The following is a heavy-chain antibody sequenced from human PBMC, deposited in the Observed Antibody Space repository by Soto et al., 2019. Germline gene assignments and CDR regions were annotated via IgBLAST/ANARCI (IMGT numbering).Heavy chain of an antibody. J-gene: IGHJ4*02. CDR2: FYTGGST. D-gene: IGHD3-3*01. V-gene: IGHV3-66*01. CDR1: EFTGSSNY. Sequence: GRPLRLYCAVSEFTGSSNYMSRDSQAPGKGLEWVSIFYTGGSTYYSDSVKGRFTISRDNSKNTLYLQMNSLREEDTAVYYCVSYDFWSGYSDYWGQGTRVTVSS. CDR3: VSYDFWSGYSDY.